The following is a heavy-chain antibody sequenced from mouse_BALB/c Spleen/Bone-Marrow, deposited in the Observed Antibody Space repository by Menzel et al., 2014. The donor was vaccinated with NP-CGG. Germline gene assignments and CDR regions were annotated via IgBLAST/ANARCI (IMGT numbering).Heavy chain of an antibody. CDR1: GYAFTNYL. CDR3: ARFTRDY. V-gene: IGHV1-54*01. J-gene: IGHJ2*01. Sequence: VKLQESGDELVRPGTSVKVSCKASGYAFTNYLIEWLKQRPGQGLEWIGRINPGIGGTTYNAKFKGKATLTADKSSTTAYMQLSSLTSDDSAVYFCARFTRDYWGQGTTLTVSS. CDR2: INPGIGGT.